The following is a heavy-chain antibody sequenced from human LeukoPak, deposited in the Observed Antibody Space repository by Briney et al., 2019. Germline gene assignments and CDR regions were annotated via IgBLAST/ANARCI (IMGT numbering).Heavy chain of an antibody. CDR3: TRLRWELLGGHDY. D-gene: IGHD1-26*01. Sequence: PGGSLRLSCAASGFTFSGSAMHWVRQASGKGLEWVGRIRSKANSYATAYAASVKGRFTISRDDSKNTAYPQMNSLKTEDTAVYYCTRLRWELLGGHDYWGQGTLVTVSS. CDR1: GFTFSGSA. V-gene: IGHV3-73*01. J-gene: IGHJ4*02. CDR2: IRSKANSYAT.